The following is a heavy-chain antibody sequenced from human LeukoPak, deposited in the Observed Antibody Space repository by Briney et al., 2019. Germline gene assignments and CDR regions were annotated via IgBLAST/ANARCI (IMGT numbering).Heavy chain of an antibody. CDR1: GFTFDDYA. V-gene: IGHV3-9*01. CDR3: GKSEVTIPDSH. Sequence: GRSLRLSCAASGFTFDDYAMHWVRQAPGKGLEWVSGIGWNSRRIGYADSVKGRFTISRDNDKNSLYLQMNSLRVEDTAVYYCGKSEVTIPDSHWGQGTPVTVSS. J-gene: IGHJ4*01. D-gene: IGHD2-21*02. CDR2: IGWNSRRI.